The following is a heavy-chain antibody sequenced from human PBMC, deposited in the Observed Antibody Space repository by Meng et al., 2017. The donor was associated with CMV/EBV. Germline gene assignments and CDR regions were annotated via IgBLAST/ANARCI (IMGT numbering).Heavy chain of an antibody. V-gene: IGHV3-23*05. D-gene: IGHD5-24*01. Sequence: GESLKISCAASGFTFSSYAMSWVRQTPGKGLEWVSTIDSSGAYIADSVKGRITVSRDNFKNTLDLQMNSLRVEDAATYYCAKLMGNTRVDHWGQGTQVTVSS. CDR1: GFTFSSYA. CDR2: IDSSGA. CDR3: AKLMGNTRVDH. J-gene: IGHJ5*02.